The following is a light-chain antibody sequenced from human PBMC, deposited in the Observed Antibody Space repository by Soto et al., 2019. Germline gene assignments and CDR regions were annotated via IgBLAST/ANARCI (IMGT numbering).Light chain of an antibody. Sequence: EIVLTQSPVTLSLSPGGRATLSCRASQSVSSYLAWYQQKPGQAPRLLIYDASNRATGIPARFSGSGSGTDFTLTISSLEPEDFAVYYCQQRSNWPPRSTFGGGTRVEIK. V-gene: IGKV3-11*01. CDR1: QSVSSY. CDR2: DAS. J-gene: IGKJ4*01. CDR3: QQRSNWPPRST.